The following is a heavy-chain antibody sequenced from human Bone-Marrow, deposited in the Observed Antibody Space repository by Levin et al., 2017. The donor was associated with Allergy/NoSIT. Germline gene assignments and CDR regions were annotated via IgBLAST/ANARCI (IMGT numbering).Heavy chain of an antibody. CDR1: GDSISNGAYY. V-gene: IGHV4-31*01. CDR2: IHNNGDT. CDR3: ARGHVYADYFDF. D-gene: IGHD5/OR15-5a*01. Sequence: SETLSLTCTVSGDSISNGAYYWTWVRQYPGKGLEWIAYIHNNGDTFYNPSLKSPVTMSVDTSKKQFSLRLSSVTAADTAVYYCARGHVYADYFDFWGQGTLVTVSP. J-gene: IGHJ4*02.